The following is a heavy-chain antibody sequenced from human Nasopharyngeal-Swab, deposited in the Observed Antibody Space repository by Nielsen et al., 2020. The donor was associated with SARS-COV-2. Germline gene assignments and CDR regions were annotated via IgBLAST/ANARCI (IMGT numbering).Heavy chain of an antibody. CDR3: ARRGYSYAPRD. CDR1: GGSISSYY. J-gene: IGHJ4*02. Sequence: SETLSITCTVSGGSISSYYWSWIRQPPGKGLEWIGYIYYSGSTYYNPSLKSRVTISVDTSKNQFSLKLSSVTAADTAVYYCARRGYSYAPRDWGQGTLVTVSS. V-gene: IGHV4-59*12. D-gene: IGHD5-18*01. CDR2: IYYSGST.